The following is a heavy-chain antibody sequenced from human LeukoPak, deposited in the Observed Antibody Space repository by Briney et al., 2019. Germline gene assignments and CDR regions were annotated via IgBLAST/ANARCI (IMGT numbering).Heavy chain of an antibody. V-gene: IGHV1-18*01. J-gene: IGHJ4*02. D-gene: IGHD2/OR15-2a*01. Sequence: ASVKVSCKASGYTFTSFGISWVRQAPGQGLEWMGWISTHNGNTNYAQNFQDRVTMTIDTSTSTAYMELRSLGSGDTAVYYCARGLSSADGYWGQGTLVTVSS. CDR3: ARGLSSADGY. CDR1: GYTFTSFG. CDR2: ISTHNGNT.